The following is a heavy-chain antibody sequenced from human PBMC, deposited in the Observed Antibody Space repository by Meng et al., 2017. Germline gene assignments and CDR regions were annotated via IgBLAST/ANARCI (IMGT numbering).Heavy chain of an antibody. CDR2: ISSSSTI. J-gene: IGHJ4*02. CDR3: ARGGGGYYDSSGYYYGDY. D-gene: IGHD3-22*01. V-gene: IGHV3-69-1*02. Sequence: GESLKISCAAPGFTFSDYYMNWVRQAPGKGLEWVSSISSSSTIYYADSVKGRFTISRDNAKNSLYLQMNSLRAEDTAVYYCARGGGGYYDSSGYYYGDYWGQGTLVTVSS. CDR1: GFTFSDYY.